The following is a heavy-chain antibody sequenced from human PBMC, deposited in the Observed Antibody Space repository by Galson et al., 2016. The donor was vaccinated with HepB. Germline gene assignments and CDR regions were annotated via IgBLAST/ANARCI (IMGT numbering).Heavy chain of an antibody. CDR1: DFAFNTFW. CDR3: AGLTTSTNY. V-gene: IGHV3-7*05. D-gene: IGHD2-2*01. Sequence: SLRLSCAGSDFAFNTFWMNWVRQAPGKGLDWVANINPDGSQQRYVDSVHGRFTISRDNSKNSLYLQMNRLRAEDAAVYYCAGLTTSTNYWGQGTLVSVSS. CDR2: INPDGSQQ. J-gene: IGHJ4*02.